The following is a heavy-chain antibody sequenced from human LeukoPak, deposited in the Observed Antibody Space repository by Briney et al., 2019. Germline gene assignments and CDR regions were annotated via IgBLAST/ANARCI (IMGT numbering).Heavy chain of an antibody. CDR2: IYYSGST. D-gene: IGHD1-26*01. CDR1: GGSISSYY. V-gene: IGHV4-59*01. Sequence: SETLSLTCTVSGGSISSYYWSWIRQPPGKGLEWIGYIYYSGSTNYNPSLKSRVTISVDTSKNQFSLKLSSVTAADTAVYYCARANSGSYVKAFDYWGQGTLVTVSS. CDR3: ARANSGSYVKAFDY. J-gene: IGHJ4*02.